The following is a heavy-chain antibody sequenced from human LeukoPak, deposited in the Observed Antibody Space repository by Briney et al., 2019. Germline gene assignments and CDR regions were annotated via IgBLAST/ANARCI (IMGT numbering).Heavy chain of an antibody. CDR1: GFTFSNYG. Sequence: GGSLRLSCAASGFTFSNYGMHWVRQAPGKGLEWVSAISGSGGSTYYADSVKGRFTISRDNSKNTLYLQMNSLRAEDTAVYYCAKGYYDILTGYYFDYWGQGTLVTVSS. V-gene: IGHV3-23*01. CDR2: ISGSGGST. J-gene: IGHJ4*02. CDR3: AKGYYDILTGYYFDY. D-gene: IGHD3-9*01.